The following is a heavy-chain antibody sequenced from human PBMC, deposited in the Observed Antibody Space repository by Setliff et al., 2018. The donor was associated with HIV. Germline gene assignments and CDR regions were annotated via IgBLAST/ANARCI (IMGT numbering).Heavy chain of an antibody. D-gene: IGHD1-26*01. CDR1: GGSFSGYH. Sequence: PSETLSLTCAVYGGSFSGYHWNGNRQFPGKGLEGIGEITHPGHTQYNPSLKSLVTMSEETSKNKFSLKLKSVTAADTAIYFCARGKGGLVGPAEFDYWGPGTLVTVSS. V-gene: IGHV4-34*01. J-gene: IGHJ4*02. CDR2: ITHPGHT. CDR3: ARGKGGLVGPAEFDY.